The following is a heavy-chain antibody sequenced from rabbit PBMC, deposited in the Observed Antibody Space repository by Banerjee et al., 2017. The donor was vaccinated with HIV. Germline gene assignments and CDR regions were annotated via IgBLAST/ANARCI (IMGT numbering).Heavy chain of an antibody. J-gene: IGHJ5*01. CDR3: ARDDYGIMWLDL. CDR1: GSDFSSNA. CDR2: IYAGRGGTT. V-gene: IGHV1S45*01. D-gene: IGHD2-1*01. Sequence: QEQLEESGGDLVKPEGSLTLTCKASGSDFSSNAMCWVRQAPGKGLELIACIYAGRGGTTYYASWAKGRFTISKTSSTTVTLQMTSLTAADTATYFCARDDYGIMWLDLWGPGTLVTVS.